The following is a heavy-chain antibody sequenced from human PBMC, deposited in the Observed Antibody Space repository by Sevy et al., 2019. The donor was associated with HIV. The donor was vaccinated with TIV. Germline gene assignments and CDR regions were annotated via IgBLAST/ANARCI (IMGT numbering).Heavy chain of an antibody. CDR2: IYSGGNT. V-gene: IGHV3-53*01. J-gene: IGHJ6*02. D-gene: IGHD3-3*01. CDR1: GFTVSSNY. CDR3: ARVGGDFWSGSAYYYYGMDV. Sequence: GGSLRLSCAASGFTVSSNYMSWVRQAPGKGLEWVSVIYSGGNTNYADSVKGRFTISRDNSKNTLYLQMNSLRAEDTAVYYGARVGGDFWSGSAYYYYGMDVWGQGTTVTVSS.